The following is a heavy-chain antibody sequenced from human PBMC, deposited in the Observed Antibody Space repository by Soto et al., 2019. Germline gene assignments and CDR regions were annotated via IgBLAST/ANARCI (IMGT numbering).Heavy chain of an antibody. J-gene: IGHJ4*02. D-gene: IGHD3-10*01. V-gene: IGHV4-59*01. CDR1: CGSIRSYY. Sequence: SETLSLTCNVSCGSIRSYYWNWIRQPPGKTLEWIGDVYYSGSANYNPSLKSRVTISVDMSKNQFSLKLNSVTAADTAVYYCARGSMVRGPTPFDYWGQGTLVTVSS. CDR2: VYYSGSA. CDR3: ARGSMVRGPTPFDY.